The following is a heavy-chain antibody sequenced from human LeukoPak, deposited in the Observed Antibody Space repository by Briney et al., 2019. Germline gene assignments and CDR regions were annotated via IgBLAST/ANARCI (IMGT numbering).Heavy chain of an antibody. CDR1: GFTFSSYG. V-gene: IGHV3-33*08. J-gene: IGHJ4*02. CDR2: VWYGGSNK. D-gene: IGHD6-13*01. CDR3: ARSLRQQLAVGY. Sequence: PGGSLRLSCAASGFTFSSYGMHWVRQAPGKGLEWVAVVWYGGSNKYYADSVKGRFTISRDNSKNTLYLQMNSLRAEDTAVYYCARSLRQQLAVGYWGQGTLVTVSS.